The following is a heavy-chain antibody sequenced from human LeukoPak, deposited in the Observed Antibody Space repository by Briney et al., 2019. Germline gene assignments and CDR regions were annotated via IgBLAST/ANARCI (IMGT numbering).Heavy chain of an antibody. CDR2: IRQDGSEK. Sequence: GGSLRLSCAASGFTFSSYWMSWVRQAPGKGLEWVANIRQDGSEKYYVDSVKGRFTISRDNAKNSLYLQMNSLRAEDTAVYYCARDRSGSWYDHGAFDIWGQGTMVTVSS. CDR3: ARDRSGSWYDHGAFDI. J-gene: IGHJ3*02. D-gene: IGHD6-13*01. V-gene: IGHV3-7*01. CDR1: GFTFSSYW.